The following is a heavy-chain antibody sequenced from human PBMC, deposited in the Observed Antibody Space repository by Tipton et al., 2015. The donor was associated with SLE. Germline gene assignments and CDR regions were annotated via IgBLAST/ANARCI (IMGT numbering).Heavy chain of an antibody. Sequence: VQLVQSGAEVKKPGESLKISCKASGYSFTSYWIGWVRQVPGKGLEWMGIIYPGDSDTRYSPSFQGQVTISADKSITTAYLQWSSLKASDTAMYYCARTYYDFWSGYYKAPYFDYWGQGTLVTVSS. J-gene: IGHJ4*02. CDR3: ARTYYDFWSGYYKAPYFDY. CDR2: IYPGDSDT. D-gene: IGHD3-3*01. V-gene: IGHV5-51*03. CDR1: GYSFTSYW.